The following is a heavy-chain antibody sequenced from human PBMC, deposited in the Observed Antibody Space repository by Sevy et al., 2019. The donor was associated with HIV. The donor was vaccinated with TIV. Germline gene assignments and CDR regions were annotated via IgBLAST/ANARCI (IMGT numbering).Heavy chain of an antibody. Sequence: GGSLRLSCAVSGFMFSDYSMHWIRQAPGKGLEWVTLISYDGSNKFYAASVQGRFTISRDNSKNILFLQMNSVRDEDTAVYYCVRDEGHGLPDYWGQGTLVTVSS. CDR1: GFMFSDYS. V-gene: IGHV3-30-3*01. CDR3: VRDEGHGLPDY. J-gene: IGHJ4*02. CDR2: ISYDGSNK.